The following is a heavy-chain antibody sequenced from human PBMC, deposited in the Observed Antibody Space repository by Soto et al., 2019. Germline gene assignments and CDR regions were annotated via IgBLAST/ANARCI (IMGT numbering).Heavy chain of an antibody. CDR1: GGSISSGPYS. D-gene: IGHD2-2*01. CDR2: FHYSENS. CDR3: ARLGGYCSTTSCYGFSGMDV. J-gene: IGHJ6*02. Sequence: QLQLQESGPGLVKPSETLSLTCTVSGGSISSGPYSWGWIRQPPGEGLEWIGTFHYSENSYYNPSLEGPVTISVYTSTNQFSLKVTSVTVADTSIYYCARLGGYCSTTSCYGFSGMDVWGQGTTVIVSS. V-gene: IGHV4-39*01.